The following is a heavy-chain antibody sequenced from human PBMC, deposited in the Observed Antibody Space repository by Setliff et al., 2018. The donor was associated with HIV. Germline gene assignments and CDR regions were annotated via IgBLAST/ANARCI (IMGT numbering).Heavy chain of an antibody. J-gene: IGHJ1*01. D-gene: IGHD2-21*02. CDR1: GGTFSNYG. CDR2: IIPIFGTA. CDR3: AREGNAVVVTDGGYFQH. Sequence: WASVQVSCKASGGTFSNYGISWVRQAPGQGLEWVGGIIPIFGTANYAQKFLGRVTITADESTNTAYMELSSLRSEDTAVYYCAREGNAVVVTDGGYFQHWGQGTPVTVSS. V-gene: IGHV1-69*13.